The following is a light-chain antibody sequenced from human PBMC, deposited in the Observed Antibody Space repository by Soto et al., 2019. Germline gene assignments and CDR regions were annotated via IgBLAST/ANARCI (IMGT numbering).Light chain of an antibody. J-gene: IGKJ1*01. V-gene: IGKV3-11*02. CDR3: QKRSNWPPTWT. Sequence: EIVLTQSPATLSLSPGERATLSCRASQSVSSCFACYQQNPGQAPRRLIYDASNGATGIPARFSGSGSGRDFTLPISSLEPDDFAVYDCQKRSNWPPTWTFGQGTKVEIK. CDR2: DAS. CDR1: QSVSSC.